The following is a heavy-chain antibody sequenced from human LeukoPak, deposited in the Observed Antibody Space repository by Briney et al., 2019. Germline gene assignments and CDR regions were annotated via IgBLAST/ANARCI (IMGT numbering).Heavy chain of an antibody. CDR1: GGSISSYY. D-gene: IGHD3-9*01. J-gene: IGHJ4*02. V-gene: IGHV4-59*08. CDR3: ARLHFDWLSTFDY. Sequence: SETLSLTCTVSGGSISSYYRSWIRQPPGKGLEWIGYIYYSGSTNYNPSLKSRVTISVDTSKNQFSLKLSSVTAADTAVYYCARLHFDWLSTFDYWGQGTLVTVSS. CDR2: IYYSGST.